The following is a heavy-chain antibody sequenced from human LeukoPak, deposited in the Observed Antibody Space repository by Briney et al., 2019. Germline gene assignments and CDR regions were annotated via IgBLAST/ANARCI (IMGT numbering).Heavy chain of an antibody. CDR1: GYTFTSYD. Sequence: ASVKVSCKASGYTFTSYDINWVRQATGQGLEWMGWINPNSGGTNYAQKFQGRVTMTRDTSISTAYMELSRLRSDDTAVYYCARDDSLLWFGDRYYYYMDVWGKGTTVTISS. CDR2: INPNSGGT. J-gene: IGHJ6*03. D-gene: IGHD3-10*01. CDR3: ARDDSLLWFGDRYYYYMDV. V-gene: IGHV1-2*02.